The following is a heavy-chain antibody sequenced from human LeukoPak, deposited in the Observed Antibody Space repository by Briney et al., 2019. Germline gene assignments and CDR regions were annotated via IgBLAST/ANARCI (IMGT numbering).Heavy chain of an antibody. Sequence: ASVKVSCKASGYTFSSYYIHWVRQAPGQGLEWMGIINTSGGTTTYAQKFRGRVTMTRDTSTSTVNMELSSLRSEDTAVYYCARDGYGSGSYYTVRGYYYYYGMDVWGQGTTVTVSS. CDR1: GYTFSSYY. CDR3: ARDGYGSGSYYTVRGYYYYYGMDV. D-gene: IGHD3-10*01. V-gene: IGHV1-46*01. CDR2: INTSGGTT. J-gene: IGHJ6*02.